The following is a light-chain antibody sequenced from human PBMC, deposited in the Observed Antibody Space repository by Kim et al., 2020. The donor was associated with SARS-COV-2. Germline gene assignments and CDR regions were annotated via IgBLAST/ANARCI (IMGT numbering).Light chain of an antibody. V-gene: IGKV1-5*03. CDR3: LQYNSYWGT. Sequence: ASVGDRVTITRRASQGISSWLAWYQQKPGKAPQLLIYKASNLNSGVPSRFSGSGSGTDFTLTINSLQPDDFATYYCLQYNSYWGTFGQGTKVDIK. J-gene: IGKJ1*01. CDR2: KAS. CDR1: QGISSW.